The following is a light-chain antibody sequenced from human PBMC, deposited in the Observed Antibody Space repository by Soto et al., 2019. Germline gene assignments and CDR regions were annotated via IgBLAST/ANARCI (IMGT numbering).Light chain of an antibody. CDR1: QGIKNW. CDR2: TGS. J-gene: IGKJ5*01. Sequence: DIQMTQSPPYWSASVGDRVTSTCRASQGIKNWLAWYQQKPGKAPNLLIYTGSSLQSGVPSRFSGSGSGTDFTLTINSLQPEDFATYYCQQAASFPINFGQGTRLEIK. V-gene: IGKV1-12*01. CDR3: QQAASFPIN.